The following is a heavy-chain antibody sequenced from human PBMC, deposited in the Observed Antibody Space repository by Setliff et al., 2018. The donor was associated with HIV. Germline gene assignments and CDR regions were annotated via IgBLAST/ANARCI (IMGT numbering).Heavy chain of an antibody. D-gene: IGHD6-13*01. J-gene: IGHJ4*02. CDR1: GGSFSGDS. CDR2: IYHSGST. V-gene: IGHV4-34*01. CDR3: ARAAAGTNSFDY. Sequence: SETLSLTCNVYGGSFSGDSWNWIRQPPGKGLEWIGEIYHSGSTNYNPSLKSRVTISVDKSKNQFSLKLSSVTAADTAVYYCARAAAGTNSFDYWGQGTLVTVSS.